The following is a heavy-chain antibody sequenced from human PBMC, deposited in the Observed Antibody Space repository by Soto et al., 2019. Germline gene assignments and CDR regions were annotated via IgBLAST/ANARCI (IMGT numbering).Heavy chain of an antibody. CDR2: IGTAGDT. CDR3: ARDYRYTSSSWQFADYYGMDV. D-gene: IGHD6-6*01. J-gene: IGHJ6*02. CDR1: GFTLSNYD. Sequence: EVQLLESGGGLVQPGGSLRLSCAASGFTLSNYDMHWVRQVPGKGLECVSTIGTAGDTYYPGSVKGRFTISRDNAKNSLYLQMNSLTAGDTAVYYCARDYRYTSSSWQFADYYGMDVWGQGTTVTVSS. V-gene: IGHV3-13*01.